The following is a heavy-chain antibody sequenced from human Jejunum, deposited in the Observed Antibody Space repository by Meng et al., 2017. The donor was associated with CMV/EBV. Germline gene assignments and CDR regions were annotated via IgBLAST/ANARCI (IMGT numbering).Heavy chain of an antibody. CDR1: GASIRSNDFF. D-gene: IGHD2-21*02. Sequence: QVQLPESGPGLVKPSEPLSLTCTVSGASIRSNDFFGGWIRQTSGKGLEWIGNVHYNGDTYYNPSLKSRTTISIDTSKNQFSLKLSSVTAADTAVYYCARVGAYCGGDCYHPRWGQGTLVTVSS. CDR3: ARVGAYCGGDCYHPR. V-gene: IGHV4-39*07. CDR2: VHYNGDT. J-gene: IGHJ4*02.